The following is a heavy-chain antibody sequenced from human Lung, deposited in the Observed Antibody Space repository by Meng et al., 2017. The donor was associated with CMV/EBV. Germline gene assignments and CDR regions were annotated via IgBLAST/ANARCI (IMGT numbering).Heavy chain of an antibody. V-gene: IGHV1-46*01. CDR1: GYTFTNYY. D-gene: IGHD6-13*01. J-gene: IGHJ6*02. CDR2: INPSGGST. CDR3: ARVLGQLVSPYGMDV. Sequence: ASVXVSXKASGYTFTNYYMHWVRQAPGQGLEWMGVINPSGGSTTYAQKFQGRLTMTRDTSTSTVYMELSSLKSEDTAMYYFARVLGQLVSPYGMDVWGQGTTVTVSS.